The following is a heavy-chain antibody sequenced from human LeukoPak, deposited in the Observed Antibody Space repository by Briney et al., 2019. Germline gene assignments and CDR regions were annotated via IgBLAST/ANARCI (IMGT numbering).Heavy chain of an antibody. J-gene: IGHJ4*02. Sequence: GGCLRLSCAASEFTFSSYEMNWVRQAPGKGLEWVSYISNSGTTTYHADSVKGRFTISRDNAKSSLYLQMNSLRAEDTAVYYCARKGEWDMVRGALDYWGQGTLVTVSS. CDR1: EFTFSSYE. D-gene: IGHD3-10*01. CDR2: ISNSGTTT. V-gene: IGHV3-48*03. CDR3: ARKGEWDMVRGALDY.